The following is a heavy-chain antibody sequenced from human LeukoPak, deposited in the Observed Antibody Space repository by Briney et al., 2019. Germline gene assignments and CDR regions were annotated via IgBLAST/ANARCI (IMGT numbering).Heavy chain of an antibody. V-gene: IGHV3-9*03. D-gene: IGHD1-26*01. J-gene: IGHJ6*03. CDR2: ISWNSYET. Sequence: GGSLRLSCAASGFTFDEYAMHWVRQPPGKGLERVSGISWNSYETGYADSVKGRFTISRDNAKNSLYLQMNSLRAEDMALYYCAKGVGTSYHYHMDVWGKGTTVIVSS. CDR1: GFTFDEYA. CDR3: AKGVGTSYHYHMDV.